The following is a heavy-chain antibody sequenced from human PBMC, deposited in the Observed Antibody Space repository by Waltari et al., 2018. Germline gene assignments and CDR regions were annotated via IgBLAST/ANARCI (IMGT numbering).Heavy chain of an antibody. D-gene: IGHD2-21*01. J-gene: IGHJ4*02. CDR3: ASSSISEGDY. CDR1: GGSISRYY. CDR2: LYPSGST. V-gene: IGHV4-4*07. Sequence: QVQLQESGPGLVKPSETLSLTCTVSGGSISRYYWSWIRQPAGKGLEWIGRLYPSGSTNYNPSLQSRVTMSVDTSKNQFSLNLSSVTAADTAVYYCASSSISEGDYWGQGTLVTVSS.